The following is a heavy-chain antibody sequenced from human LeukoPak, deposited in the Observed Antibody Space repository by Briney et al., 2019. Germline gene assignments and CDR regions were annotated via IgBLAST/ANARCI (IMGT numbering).Heavy chain of an antibody. Sequence: SETLSLTCAVYGGSFSGYYWSWIRQPPGKGLEWIGEINHSGSTNYNPSLKSRVTISVDTSKNQFSLKLSSVTAADTAVYYCARTGKGTFTDAFDIWGQGTMVTVSS. CDR2: INHSGST. CDR1: GGSFSGYY. CDR3: ARTGKGTFTDAFDI. V-gene: IGHV4-34*01. D-gene: IGHD1-14*01. J-gene: IGHJ3*02.